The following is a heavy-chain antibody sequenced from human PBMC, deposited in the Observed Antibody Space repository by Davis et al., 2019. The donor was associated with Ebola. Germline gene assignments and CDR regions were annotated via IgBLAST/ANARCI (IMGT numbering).Heavy chain of an antibody. CDR1: GGSISSYY. CDR2: IYYSGST. Sequence: LSLTCTVSGGSISSYYWSWIRQPPGKGLEWIGYIYYSGSTYYNPSLKSRVTISVDTSKNQFSLKLSSVTAADTAVYYCARYCSSNTCNLFDFWGQGSLVTVSS. D-gene: IGHD2-2*01. CDR3: ARYCSSNTCNLFDF. J-gene: IGHJ5*01. V-gene: IGHV4-59*01.